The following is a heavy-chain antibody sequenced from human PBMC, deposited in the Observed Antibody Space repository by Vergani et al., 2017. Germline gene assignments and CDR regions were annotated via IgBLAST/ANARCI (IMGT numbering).Heavy chain of an antibody. CDR2: IIPILGIA. D-gene: IGHD3-10*01. V-gene: IGHV1-69*04. J-gene: IGHJ5*02. Sequence: QVQLVQSGAEVKKPGASVKVSCKASGGTFSSYAISWVRQAPGQGLEWMGRIIPILGIANYAQKFQGRVTITADESTSTAYMELSSLRSEDTAVYYCAREFRATMVRGVIESWGQGTLVTVSS. CDR3: AREFRATMVRGVIES. CDR1: GGTFSSYA.